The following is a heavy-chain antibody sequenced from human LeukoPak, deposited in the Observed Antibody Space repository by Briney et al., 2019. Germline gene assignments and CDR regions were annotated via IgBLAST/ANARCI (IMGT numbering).Heavy chain of an antibody. V-gene: IGHV3-30-3*01. CDR1: GFVFRNYF. J-gene: IGHJ4*02. D-gene: IGHD3-22*01. Sequence: PGGSLRLSCAASGFVFRNYFMSWVRQAPGKGLEWVAVISYDGSNKYYADSVKGRFTISRDNSKNTLYLQMNSLRAEDTAVYYCARDQAHFTMIVVAHLDYWGQGTLVTVSS. CDR2: ISYDGSNK. CDR3: ARDQAHFTMIVVAHLDY.